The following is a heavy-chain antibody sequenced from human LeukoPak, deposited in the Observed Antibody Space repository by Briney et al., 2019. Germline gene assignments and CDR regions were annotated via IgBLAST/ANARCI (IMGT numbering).Heavy chain of an antibody. CDR1: GGSISSYY. CDR2: IYYSGST. Sequence: PSETLSLTCTVSGGSISSYYWSWIRQPPGKGLEWIGYIYYSGSTNYNPSLKSRVTISVDTSKNQFSLKLSSVTAADTAVYYCARVKWDSSGYYLFDYWGQGTLVTVSS. CDR3: ARVKWDSSGYYLFDY. D-gene: IGHD3-22*01. J-gene: IGHJ4*02. V-gene: IGHV4-59*01.